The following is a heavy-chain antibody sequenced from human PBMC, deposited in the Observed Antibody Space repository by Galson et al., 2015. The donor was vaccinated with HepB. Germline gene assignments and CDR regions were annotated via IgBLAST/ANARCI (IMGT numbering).Heavy chain of an antibody. CDR2: IWFDGSNK. J-gene: IGHJ4*02. CDR1: GFNFSSYA. CDR3: ARAYLMYYDILPLNFK. D-gene: IGHD3-9*01. Sequence: SLRLSCAASGFNFSSYAMHWVRQAPGKGLEWVAVIWFDGSNKFYADSVKGRFTISRDDSKNTLYLQMNSLRAEDTAVYYCARAYLMYYDILPLNFKGGQGTLVTVSS. V-gene: IGHV3-33*01.